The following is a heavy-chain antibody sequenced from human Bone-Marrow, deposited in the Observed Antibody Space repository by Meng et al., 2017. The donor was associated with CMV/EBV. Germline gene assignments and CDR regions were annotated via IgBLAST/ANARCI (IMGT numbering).Heavy chain of an antibody. CDR1: GFTLSSYG. D-gene: IGHD2-2*01. CDR3: AKDPAAARYSRWVFYGMDD. CDR2: IRYDGSNK. J-gene: IGHJ6*02. V-gene: IGHV3-30*02. Sequence: GESLKIPCAASGFTLSSYGLHWVRQAPGKGLEWVPFIRYDGSNKYYADSVKSRFTISRDNSKNTLYLQMNSMRAEDRAVYYCAKDPAAARYSRWVFYGMDDWGQGTTVTVSS.